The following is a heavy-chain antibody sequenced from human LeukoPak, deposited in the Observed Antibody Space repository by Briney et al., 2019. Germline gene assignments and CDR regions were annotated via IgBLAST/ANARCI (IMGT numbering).Heavy chain of an antibody. J-gene: IGHJ3*02. CDR2: INHSGST. Sequence: SETLSLTCAVYGGSFSGYYWSWIRQPPGKGLEWIGEINHSGSTNYNPSLKSRVTISVDTSKNQFSLKLSSVTAADTAVYYCARGEEWLVTDAFDIWGQGTMVTVSS. D-gene: IGHD6-19*01. CDR3: ARGEEWLVTDAFDI. CDR1: GGSFSGYY. V-gene: IGHV4-34*01.